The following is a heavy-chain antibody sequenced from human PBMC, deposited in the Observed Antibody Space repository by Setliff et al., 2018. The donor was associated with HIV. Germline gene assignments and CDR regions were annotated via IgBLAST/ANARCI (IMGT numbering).Heavy chain of an antibody. J-gene: IGHJ4*02. V-gene: IGHV4-39*01. D-gene: IGHD2-15*01. Sequence: SETLSLTCTVSGGSISSGSFYWGWIRQHPGKGLEWIGSIFYNGMAYYNPSLKSRVTMSADTSKNQFSLNLTSVTAADTAVYYCARASVVHAIAVGYWGQGTLVTVSS. CDR3: ARASVVHAIAVGY. CDR2: IFYNGMA. CDR1: GGSISSGSFY.